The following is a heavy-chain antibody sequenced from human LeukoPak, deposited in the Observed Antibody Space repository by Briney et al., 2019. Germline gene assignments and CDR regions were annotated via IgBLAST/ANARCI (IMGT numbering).Heavy chain of an antibody. V-gene: IGHV3-11*01. CDR2: ISTSGSIT. J-gene: IGHJ5*02. CDR3: ARDRQFRLHDP. Sequence: GGSLRLSCTASGFTFSDYYMTWIRQAPGKGLEWLAYISTSGSITSYVDSVRGRFTISRDNAKNSLYLQIDSLRAEDTAMYYCARDRQFRLHDPWGQGILVTVSS. D-gene: IGHD3-16*01. CDR1: GFTFSDYY.